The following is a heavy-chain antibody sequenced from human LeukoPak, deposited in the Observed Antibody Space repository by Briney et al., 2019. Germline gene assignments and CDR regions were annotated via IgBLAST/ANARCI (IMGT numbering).Heavy chain of an antibody. CDR2: ISSSSSYI. CDR1: GFTFNSYS. J-gene: IGHJ4*02. V-gene: IGHV3-21*01. D-gene: IGHD3-22*01. CDR3: AKNYYDSSGLFDY. Sequence: GGSLRLSCAASGFTFNSYSMNWVRQVPGKGLEWVSSISSSSSYIYYADSVKGRFTISRDNAKNSLHLQMNSLRAEDTAVYYCAKNYYDSSGLFDYWGQGTLVIVSS.